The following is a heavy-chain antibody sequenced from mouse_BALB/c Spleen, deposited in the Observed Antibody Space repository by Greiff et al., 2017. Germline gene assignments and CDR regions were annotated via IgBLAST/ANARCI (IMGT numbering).Heavy chain of an antibody. CDR2: IYPGSGST. CDR3: ARGGPYYAMDY. CDR1: GYTFTSYW. J-gene: IGHJ4*01. Sequence: LQQPGSELVRPGASVKLSCKASGYTFTSYWMHWVKQRPGQGLEWIGNIYPGSGSTNYDEKFKSKATLTVDTSSSTAYMQLSSLTSEDSAVYYCARGGPYYAMDYWGQGTSVTVSS. V-gene: IGHV1S22*01.